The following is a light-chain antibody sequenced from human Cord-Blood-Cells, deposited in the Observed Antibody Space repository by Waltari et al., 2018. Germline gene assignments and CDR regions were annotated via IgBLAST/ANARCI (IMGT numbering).Light chain of an antibody. V-gene: IGKV4-1*01. Sequence: DTVMTQSPDSLAVSLDQRVTIHCKSSQSVLYSSNNKNYLAGYQQKPGQPPKLLIYWASTRESGVPDRFSGSGSGTDFTLTISSLQAEDVAVYYCQQYYSTPFTFGPGTKVDIK. CDR1: QSVLYSSNNKNY. J-gene: IGKJ3*01. CDR3: QQYYSTPFT. CDR2: WAS.